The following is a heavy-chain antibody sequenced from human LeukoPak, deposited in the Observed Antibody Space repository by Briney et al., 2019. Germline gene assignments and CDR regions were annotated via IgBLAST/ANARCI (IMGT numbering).Heavy chain of an antibody. Sequence: ASVKVSCKASGYTFTDYYMHWVRQAPGQGLEWMGWINPDSGGTNYAQKFQGRVTMTRDMSISTAYMELSRLRSDDTAVYSCARDLGSGWYKVWFDPWGQGTLVTVSS. CDR3: ARDLGSGWYKVWFDP. D-gene: IGHD6-19*01. CDR2: INPDSGGT. CDR1: GYTFTDYY. J-gene: IGHJ5*02. V-gene: IGHV1-2*02.